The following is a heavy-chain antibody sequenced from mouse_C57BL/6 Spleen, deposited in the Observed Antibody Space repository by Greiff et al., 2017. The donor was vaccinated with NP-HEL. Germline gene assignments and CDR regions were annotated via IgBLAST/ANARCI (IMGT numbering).Heavy chain of an antibody. CDR2: IYPGDGDT. CDR3: ARRITTVVAYYFDY. Sequence: QVQLQQSGPELVKPGASVKISCKASGYAFSSSWMNWVKQRPGKGLEWIGRIYPGDGDTNYNGKFKGKATLTADKSSSTAYMQLSRLTSEDSAVYFCARRITTVVAYYFDYWGQGTTLTVSS. J-gene: IGHJ2*01. CDR1: GYAFSSSW. V-gene: IGHV1-82*01. D-gene: IGHD1-1*01.